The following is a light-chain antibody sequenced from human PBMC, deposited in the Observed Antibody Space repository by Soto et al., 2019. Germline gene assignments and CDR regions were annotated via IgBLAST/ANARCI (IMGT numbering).Light chain of an antibody. CDR1: HPISNY. Sequence: DIQMTQSPPSLSASVGDRVTITCRASHPISNYLNWYQHRPGKAPKLLIYGASTLQSGVPSRFSGSESGTDFTLTITSLQPEDCATYYCQQTYATPITFGQGTRLEIK. CDR3: QQTYATPIT. V-gene: IGKV1-39*01. CDR2: GAS. J-gene: IGKJ5*01.